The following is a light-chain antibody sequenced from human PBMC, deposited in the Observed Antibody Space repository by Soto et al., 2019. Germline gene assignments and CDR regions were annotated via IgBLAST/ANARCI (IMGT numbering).Light chain of an antibody. CDR3: MQATQPYT. CDR1: HSLVHSDGNTY. Sequence: DIVMTQTPLSSPVTPRQPASISCRSSHSLVHSDGNTYLSWLQQRPGQPPRLLIYMISNRFSGVPDRFSGSGAGTDFTLKISRVEAEDVGVYYCMQATQPYTFGQGTKLEIK. V-gene: IGKV2-24*01. CDR2: MIS. J-gene: IGKJ2*01.